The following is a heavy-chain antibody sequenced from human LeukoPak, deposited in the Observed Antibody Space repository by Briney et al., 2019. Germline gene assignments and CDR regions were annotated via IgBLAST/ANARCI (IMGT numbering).Heavy chain of an antibody. J-gene: IGHJ3*02. Sequence: GGSLRLSCAASGFTFSSYWMSWVRQAPGKGLEWVANIKQDGSEKYYVDSVKGRFTISRDNAKNSLYLQMNSLRAEDTAVYYCARTPLRYSSGPDAFDIWGQGTMVTVSS. CDR2: IKQDGSEK. CDR3: ARTPLRYSSGPDAFDI. V-gene: IGHV3-7*03. CDR1: GFTFSSYW. D-gene: IGHD6-19*01.